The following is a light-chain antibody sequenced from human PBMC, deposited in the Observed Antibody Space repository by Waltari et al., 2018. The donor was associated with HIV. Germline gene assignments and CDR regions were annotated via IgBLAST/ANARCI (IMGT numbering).Light chain of an antibody. Sequence: DIVMTQSPDSLAVSLGERATISCKSSQSILSSYNNKNSLVWYQQKPGQPPKVLIYWASTRESGVPARFSGSGSGTEFTLTISSLQSEDFAVYYCQQYNNWITFGQGTRLEIK. CDR1: QSILSSYNNKNS. CDR2: WAS. J-gene: IGKJ5*01. CDR3: QQYNNWIT. V-gene: IGKV4-1*01.